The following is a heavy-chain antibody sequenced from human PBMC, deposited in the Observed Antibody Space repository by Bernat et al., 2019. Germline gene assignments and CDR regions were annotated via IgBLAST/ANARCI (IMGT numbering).Heavy chain of an antibody. CDR1: GFTFSSYG. Sequence: QVQLVESGGGVVQPGRSLRLSCAASGFTFSSYGMHWVRQAPGKGLEWVAVIWYDGSNKYYADSVKGRFNISSDNSKNTLYLQMNSLRAEDTAVYYCARGKSVKSYYYDSSGYYAEWGQGTLVTVSS. J-gene: IGHJ4*02. CDR3: ARGKSVKSYYYDSSGYYAE. D-gene: IGHD3-22*01. CDR2: IWYDGSNK. V-gene: IGHV3-33*01.